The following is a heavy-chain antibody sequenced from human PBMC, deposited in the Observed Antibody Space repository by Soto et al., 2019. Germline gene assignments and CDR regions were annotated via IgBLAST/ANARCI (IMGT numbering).Heavy chain of an antibody. CDR1: GVSISSSY. J-gene: IGHJ3*02. Sequence: SETLSLTCTVSGVSISSSYWSWLRQAPGKGLEWIGYNYYGGSTNYNPSLKSRVTISVDTSKNQFSLKLSSVTAADTAVYYCARDAPPPSAMIVVPIGAFDIWGQGTMVT. CDR2: NYYGGST. D-gene: IGHD3-22*01. CDR3: ARDAPPPSAMIVVPIGAFDI. V-gene: IGHV4-59*01.